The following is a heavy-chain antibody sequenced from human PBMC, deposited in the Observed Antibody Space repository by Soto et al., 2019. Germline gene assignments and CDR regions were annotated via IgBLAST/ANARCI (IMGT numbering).Heavy chain of an antibody. CDR3: ARGDYGGNPRGYAFDI. V-gene: IGHV1-69*13. J-gene: IGHJ3*02. CDR2: INPINGTA. CDR1: GYTFTSYA. D-gene: IGHD4-17*01. Sequence: SVKVSCKASGYTFTSYAMHWVRQAPGQRLEWMGGINPINGTANYAQKFQGRVTITADESTSTAYMELSSLRSEDTAVYYCARGDYGGNPRGYAFDIWGQGTMVTVSS.